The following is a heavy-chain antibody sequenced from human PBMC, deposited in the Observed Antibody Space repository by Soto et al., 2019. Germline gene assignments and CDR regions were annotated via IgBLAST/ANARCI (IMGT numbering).Heavy chain of an antibody. CDR2: ISAYNGNT. CDR1: GYTFTSYG. D-gene: IGHD4-17*01. CDR3: ARDGPTVTTGGPEY. J-gene: IGHJ4*02. Sequence: QVQLVQSGVEVEKPGASVKVSCKASGYTFTSYGISWVRQAPGQGLEWMGWISAYNGNTNYAQKFQGRVTMTTDTSTSPAYMEVGSLRSDDTGVYYWARDGPTVTTGGPEYWGQGTLVNVSS. V-gene: IGHV1-18*01.